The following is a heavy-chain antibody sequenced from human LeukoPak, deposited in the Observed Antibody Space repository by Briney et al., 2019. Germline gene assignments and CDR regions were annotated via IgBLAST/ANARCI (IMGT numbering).Heavy chain of an antibody. V-gene: IGHV1-46*01. CDR1: GYTLTSYY. J-gene: IGHJ6*03. CDR2: INPSGGST. CDR3: ARVPYGSGFYYYMDV. Sequence: ASVKVPCKASGYTLTSYYMHWVRQAPGQGLEWMGIINPSGGSTSYAQKFQGRVTITTDESTSTAYMELSSLRYEDTAVYYCARVPYGSGFYYYMDVWGKGTTVTVSS. D-gene: IGHD3-10*01.